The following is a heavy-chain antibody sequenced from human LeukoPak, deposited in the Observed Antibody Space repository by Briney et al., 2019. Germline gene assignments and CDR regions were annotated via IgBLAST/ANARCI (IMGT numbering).Heavy chain of an antibody. V-gene: IGHV1-69*05. J-gene: IGHJ6*03. Sequence: ASVKVSCKASGGTFSSYAISWVRQAPGQGLEWMGGIIPIFGTANYAQKFQGRVTITTDESTSTGYMELSSLRSEDTAVYYCARGTAMVTLDYYYMDVWGKGTTVTVSS. CDR2: IIPIFGTA. CDR3: ARGTAMVTLDYYYMDV. CDR1: GGTFSSYA. D-gene: IGHD5-18*01.